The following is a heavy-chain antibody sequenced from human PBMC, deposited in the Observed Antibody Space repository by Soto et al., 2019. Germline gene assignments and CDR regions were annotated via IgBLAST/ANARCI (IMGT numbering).Heavy chain of an antibody. CDR2: IYYSGST. D-gene: IGHD5-12*01. J-gene: IGHJ4*02. CDR1: GESVRSRRDY. Sequence: ETLSLPFTVSGESVRSRRDYWCWILQPPGKGLEWIGYIYYSGSTNYNPSLKSRVTTSVDTSRNQFSLKLSSVTAADTAVYYCARTPGNGYNWYFDYWGQGTLVTVS. V-gene: IGHV4-61*01. CDR3: ARTPGNGYNWYFDY.